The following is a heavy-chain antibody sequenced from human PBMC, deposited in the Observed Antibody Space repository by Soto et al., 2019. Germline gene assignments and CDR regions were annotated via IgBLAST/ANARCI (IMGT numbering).Heavy chain of an antibody. CDR1: GGSITSNW. D-gene: IGHD2-21*01. CDR2: IFHTGSA. V-gene: IGHV4-4*02. J-gene: IGHJ4*02. Sequence: QVQLQESGPGLMKPSGTLSLTCAVSGGSITSNWWSWVRQPPGKGLEWIAEIFHTGSANYNPSLMGRLTISMDKSRRHLSLTLTSVTAADTAVYYCARHIAVSGTRGFDHWGQGTRVTVSS. CDR3: ARHIAVSGTRGFDH.